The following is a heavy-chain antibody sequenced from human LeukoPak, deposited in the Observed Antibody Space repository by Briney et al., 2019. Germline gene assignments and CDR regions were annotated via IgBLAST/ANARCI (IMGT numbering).Heavy chain of an antibody. J-gene: IGHJ4*02. CDR3: AKSPTHGLALPDY. D-gene: IGHD6-19*01. V-gene: IGHV3-23*01. CDR2: ISGSGSST. Sequence: GGSLRLSCAASGFTLRSYAMTWVRQAPGKGLEWVSGISGSGSSTYYADSAQGRFTISRDNSKNTLYLQMNSLRAEDTAVYYCAKSPTHGLALPDYWGQGTLVTVSS. CDR1: GFTLRSYA.